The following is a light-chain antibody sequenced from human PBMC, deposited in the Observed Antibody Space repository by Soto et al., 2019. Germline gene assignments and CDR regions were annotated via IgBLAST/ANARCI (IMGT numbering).Light chain of an antibody. CDR2: QNN. CDR3: ATWDDNVRLV. Sequence: QSVLSQPPSLSAAPGQRVTISCSGSASNIGSNFVSWYQQFPGAAPQLIIFQNNRRPSGLSNRFSASKSGTAATLDITGLQTGDEATYYCATWDDNVRLVFGGGTKLTVL. J-gene: IGLJ2*01. V-gene: IGLV1-51*01. CDR1: ASNIGSNF.